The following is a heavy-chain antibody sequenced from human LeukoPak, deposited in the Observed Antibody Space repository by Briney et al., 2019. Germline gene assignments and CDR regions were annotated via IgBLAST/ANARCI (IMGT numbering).Heavy chain of an antibody. Sequence: PGRSLRLSCAASGFTVSSNYMSWIRQAPGKGLEWVSVLYSGGTTYYADSVKGRFTISRDNSKNTLYLQMNSLRAEDTAVYYCARDGRSSAGINWFDPWGQGTLVTASS. CDR2: LYSGGTT. CDR1: GFTVSSNY. J-gene: IGHJ5*02. V-gene: IGHV3-66*01. D-gene: IGHD6-6*01. CDR3: ARDGRSSAGINWFDP.